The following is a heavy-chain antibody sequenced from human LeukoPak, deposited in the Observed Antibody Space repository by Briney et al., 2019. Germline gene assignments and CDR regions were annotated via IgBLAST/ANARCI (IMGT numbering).Heavy chain of an antibody. V-gene: IGHV1-2*02. Sequence: ASVKVSCKASGYTFTGYYMHWVRQAPGQGLEWMGWINPNSGGTNYAQKFQGRVTMTRDTSTSTAYMELSRLRSDDTAVYYCARDHRPTYYYGSGSYHFWGQGTLVTVSS. D-gene: IGHD3-10*01. CDR1: GYTFTGYY. J-gene: IGHJ4*02. CDR3: ARDHRPTYYYGSGSYHF. CDR2: INPNSGGT.